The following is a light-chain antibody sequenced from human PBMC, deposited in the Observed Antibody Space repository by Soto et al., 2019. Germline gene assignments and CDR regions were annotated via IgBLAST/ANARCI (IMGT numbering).Light chain of an antibody. J-gene: IGLJ1*01. V-gene: IGLV2-14*01. CDR1: SSDVGGYNY. CDR3: SSYTSSSLYV. CDR2: EVS. Sequence: QSVLTQPASVSGSPEQSITISCTGTSSDVGGYNYVSWYQQHPGKAPKLMIYEVSNRPSGVSNRFSGSKSGNTASPTISGLQAEDEADYYCSSYTSSSLYVFGTGTKVTVL.